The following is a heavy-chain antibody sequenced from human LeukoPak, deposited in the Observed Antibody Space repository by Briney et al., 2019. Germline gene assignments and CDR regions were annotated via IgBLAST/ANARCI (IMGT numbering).Heavy chain of an antibody. CDR3: ARASDPWLQLT. CDR2: IKQDGSEK. J-gene: IGHJ5*02. CDR1: GFTFSSYW. Sequence: GGSLRLSCAASGFTFSSYWMIWVRQAPGKGLEWVGNIKQDGSEKRYADSVRGRFSISRDDAQTSLYLQMNSLRAEDTAVYYCARASDPWLQLTWGQGTLVTVSS. D-gene: IGHD5-24*01. V-gene: IGHV3-7*05.